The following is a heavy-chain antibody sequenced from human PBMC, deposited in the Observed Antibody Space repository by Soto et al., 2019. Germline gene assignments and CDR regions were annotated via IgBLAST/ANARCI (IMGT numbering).Heavy chain of an antibody. J-gene: IGHJ6*04. D-gene: IGHD3-9*01. V-gene: IGHV4-61*01. CDR3: ARDRRIYDILPVKRPYYSVMDV. CDR2: IYYSGST. Sequence: SVTMSLTWTVAGGSIISGSCYWSWIRKPPGKGLELIGYIYYSGSTNYNPSLKSRVTISVDTSKNQFSLKLSSVPAADTAVYYCARDRRIYDILPVKRPYYSVMDVGGKGTTVTVSS. CDR1: GGSIISGSCY.